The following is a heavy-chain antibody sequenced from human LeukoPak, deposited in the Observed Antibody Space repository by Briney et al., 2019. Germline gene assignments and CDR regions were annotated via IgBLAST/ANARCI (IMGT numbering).Heavy chain of an antibody. Sequence: ASVKVSCKASGYTFTSYDINWVRQATGQRLEWMGWMNPNSGNTGYARKFQGRVTMTRNTSISTAYMELSSLRSEDTAVYYCAREKVGLGSSALHYYYYYYMDVWGKGTTVTVSS. V-gene: IGHV1-8*01. CDR1: GYTFTSYD. CDR2: MNPNSGNT. CDR3: AREKVGLGSSALHYYYYYYMDV. J-gene: IGHJ6*03. D-gene: IGHD6-6*01.